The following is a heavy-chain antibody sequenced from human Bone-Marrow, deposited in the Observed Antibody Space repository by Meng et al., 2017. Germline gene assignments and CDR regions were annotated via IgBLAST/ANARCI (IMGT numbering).Heavy chain of an antibody. J-gene: IGHJ4*02. V-gene: IGHV3-74*01. CDR3: ATEGSCTGCLEGAGDYDY. D-gene: IGHD2-2*01. CDR2: INTDGTTT. Sequence: LSLTCAASGFTFSSYWMHWVRQAPGKGLVWVSRINTDGTTTIYADSVKGRFTISRDNAKNTLYLQMNSLKPGDTAVYSWATEGSCTGCLEGAGDYDYWGRGTLVTVSS. CDR1: GFTFSSYW.